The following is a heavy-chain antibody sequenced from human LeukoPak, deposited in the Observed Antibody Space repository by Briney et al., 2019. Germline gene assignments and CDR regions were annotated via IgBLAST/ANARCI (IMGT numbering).Heavy chain of an antibody. CDR3: AREDYGAESSNNWFDP. D-gene: IGHD3-10*01. Sequence: SETLSLTCTVSGVSISSYYWSWIRQSPGKGLEWIGYIYYSGSTNYNPSLKSRLTISVDTSKNQFSLKLNSVTAADTAVYYCAREDYGAESSNNWFDPWGQGTLVTVSS. CDR2: IYYSGST. CDR1: GVSISSYY. V-gene: IGHV4-59*01. J-gene: IGHJ5*02.